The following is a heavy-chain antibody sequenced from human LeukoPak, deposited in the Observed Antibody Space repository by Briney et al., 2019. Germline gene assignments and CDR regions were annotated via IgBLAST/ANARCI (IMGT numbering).Heavy chain of an antibody. V-gene: IGHV4-59*06. CDR2: IYYSGST. J-gene: IGHJ3*02. Sequence: SETLSLTCTVSGGSISSYYWSWIRQPPGKGLEWIGYIYYSGSTYYNPSLKSRVTISVDTSKNQFSLKLSSVTAADTAVYYCASSGVRYAFDIWGQGTMVTVSS. CDR3: ASSGVRYAFDI. CDR1: GGSISSYY. D-gene: IGHD6-25*01.